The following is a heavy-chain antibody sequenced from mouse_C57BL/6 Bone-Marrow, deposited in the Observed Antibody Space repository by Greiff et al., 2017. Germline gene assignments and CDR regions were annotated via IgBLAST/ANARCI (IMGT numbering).Heavy chain of an antibody. J-gene: IGHJ4*01. CDR1: GFTFTDYY. CDR2: IRNKANGYTT. V-gene: IGHV7-3*01. CDR3: ARYNIDDGYAMDY. D-gene: IGHD2-12*01. Sequence: EVQGVESGGGLVQPGGSLSLSCAASGFTFTDYYMSWVRQPPGKALEWLGFIRNKANGYTTEYSSSVKGRFTISRDNSKSILYLQMNALRAEDSATYYCARYNIDDGYAMDYWGQGTSVTVSS.